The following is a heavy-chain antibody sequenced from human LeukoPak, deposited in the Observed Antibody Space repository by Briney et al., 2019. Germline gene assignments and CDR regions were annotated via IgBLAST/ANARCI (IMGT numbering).Heavy chain of an antibody. D-gene: IGHD4-23*01. CDR2: IYYNGNT. V-gene: IGHV4-39*01. J-gene: IGHJ4*02. CDR1: GGSLSSSDYY. CDR3: ARTVGTHRFDY. Sequence: PSETLSLTCTVSGGSLSSSDYYWGWIRQPPGERLEWIGTIYYNGNTYYNPSLQSRVIISADTSKNQFSLKVTSVTAPDTAVYYCARTVGTHRFDYWGQGILVTVSS.